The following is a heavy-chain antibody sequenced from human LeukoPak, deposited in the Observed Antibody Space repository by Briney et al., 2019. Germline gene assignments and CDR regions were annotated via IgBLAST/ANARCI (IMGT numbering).Heavy chain of an antibody. Sequence: AETLSLTCTVSGGSISSYYWSWIRQPPGKGLEWIGYISYSGNTNYNPSLKSRVTISVDTSKHQFSLKLSSVTAADTAVYYCARSQGLSPFDIWGQGTMVTVSS. CDR1: GGSISSYY. CDR2: ISYSGNT. J-gene: IGHJ3*02. CDR3: ARSQGLSPFDI. V-gene: IGHV4-59*08. D-gene: IGHD6-19*01.